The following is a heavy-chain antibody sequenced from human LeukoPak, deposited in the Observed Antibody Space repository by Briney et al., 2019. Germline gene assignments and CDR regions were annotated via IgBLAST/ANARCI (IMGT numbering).Heavy chain of an antibody. D-gene: IGHD3-10*01. CDR1: GGSFSGYY. CDR3: AREVESWFGDLLSYFDS. V-gene: IGHV4-34*01. CDR2: INHSGST. J-gene: IGHJ4*02. Sequence: PSETLSLTCAVYGGSFSGYYWSWIRQPPGKGLEWIGEINHSGSTNYNPSLMSRVTISLDTSKNQFSLRLTSVTAADTALYYCAREVESWFGDLLSYFDSWGQGTQVTVSS.